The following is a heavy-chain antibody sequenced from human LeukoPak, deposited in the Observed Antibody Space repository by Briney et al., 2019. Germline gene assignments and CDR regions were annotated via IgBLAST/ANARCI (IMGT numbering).Heavy chain of an antibody. V-gene: IGHV1-69*13. J-gene: IGHJ6*02. CDR3: ARSAYSSGWYEYYYYGMDV. Sequence: SVKVSCKASGGTFSIYAISWVRRAPGQGLEWMGGIIPIFGTANYAQKFQGRVTITADESTSTAYMELSSLRSEDTAVYYCARSAYSSGWYEYYYYGMDVWGQGTTVTVSS. CDR2: IIPIFGTA. CDR1: GGTFSIYA. D-gene: IGHD6-19*01.